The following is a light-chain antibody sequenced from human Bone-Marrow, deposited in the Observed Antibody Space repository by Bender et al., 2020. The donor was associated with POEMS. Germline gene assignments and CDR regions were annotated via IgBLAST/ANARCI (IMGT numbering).Light chain of an antibody. CDR2: DDN. CDR3: QAWDSITARVV. J-gene: IGLJ2*01. CDR1: KLGDKY. Sequence: SYELTQPPSLSVSPGQTASISCSGDKLGDKYACWYQQNPGQSPVLIMYDDNKRPSGIPERFSGSNSGNTATLTISGTQAMDEADYYCQAWDSITARVVFGGGTKLTVL. V-gene: IGLV3-1*01.